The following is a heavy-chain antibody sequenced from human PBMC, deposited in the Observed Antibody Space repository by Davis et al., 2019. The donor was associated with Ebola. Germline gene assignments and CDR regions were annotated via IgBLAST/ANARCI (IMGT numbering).Heavy chain of an antibody. CDR3: ARGRAEVDSDV. Sequence: GSLRLSCTVSGYSISSGYYWGWIRQPPGKGLEWIGSIYHSGSTYYNPSLKSRVTISVDTSKNQFSLKLSSVTAADTAVYYCARGRAEVDSDVWGRGTRVTVSS. CDR1: GYSISSGYY. V-gene: IGHV4-38-2*02. CDR2: IYHSGST. D-gene: IGHD3-9*01. J-gene: IGHJ3*01.